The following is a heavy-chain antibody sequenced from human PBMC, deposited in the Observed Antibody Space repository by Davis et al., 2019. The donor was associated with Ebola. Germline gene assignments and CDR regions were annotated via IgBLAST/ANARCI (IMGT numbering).Heavy chain of an antibody. Sequence: MPSETLSLTCAVYGGSFSGYYWSWIRQPPGKGLEWIGYYHHSGDTYYNPSLKSRLTISGDTSKNQFSLKLTSVTGADTALYYCARLISTYSSTWWDYWGQGTLVTVSS. D-gene: IGHD6-13*01. J-gene: IGHJ4*02. V-gene: IGHV4-34*01. CDR1: GGSFSGYY. CDR3: ARLISTYSSTWWDY. CDR2: YHHSGDT.